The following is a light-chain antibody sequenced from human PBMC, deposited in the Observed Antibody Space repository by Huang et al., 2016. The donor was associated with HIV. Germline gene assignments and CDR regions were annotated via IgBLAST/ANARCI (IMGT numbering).Light chain of an antibody. CDR1: QGIVSS. CDR3: QQLHRYPPYS. V-gene: IGKV1-9*01. Sequence: IQLTQSPSSLSASIGDRVTISCRASQGIVSSLAWYQQKPGGAPKLLIYGASTLQSVVPLRFSGNGSDTDFTLTINTLEPEDFATYYCQQLHRYPPYSFGQGTKLEV. CDR2: GAS. J-gene: IGKJ2*01.